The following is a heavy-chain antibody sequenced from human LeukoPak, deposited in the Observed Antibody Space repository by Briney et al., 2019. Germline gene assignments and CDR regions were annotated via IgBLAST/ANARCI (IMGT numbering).Heavy chain of an antibody. D-gene: IGHD5-12*01. CDR3: AREGEDSGFTMGAFDI. CDR2: IIPIFGTA. V-gene: IGHV1-69*13. Sequence: ASVKVSCKASGGTFSSYAISWVRQAPGQGLEWMGGIIPIFGTANYAQKFQGRVTITADESTSTAYMELSSLRSEDTAVYYCAREGEDSGFTMGAFDIWGQGTMVTVSS. CDR1: GGTFSSYA. J-gene: IGHJ3*02.